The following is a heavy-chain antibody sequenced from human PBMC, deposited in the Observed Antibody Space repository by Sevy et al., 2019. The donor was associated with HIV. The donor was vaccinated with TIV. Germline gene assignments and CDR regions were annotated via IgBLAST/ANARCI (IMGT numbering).Heavy chain of an antibody. CDR2: MSPYNGNK. J-gene: IGHJ4*02. CDR1: GYTFTTYN. D-gene: IGHD2-2*01. V-gene: IGHV1-18*01. Sequence: ASVKVSCKASGYTFTTYNIVWVRQAPGQGLEWLAGMSPYNGNKNYAQRVQGRVTMTTDTFTDTAFLELRSLKFDDTAVYYCARGSSSWYDYWGQRTLVTVSS. CDR3: ARGSSSWYDY.